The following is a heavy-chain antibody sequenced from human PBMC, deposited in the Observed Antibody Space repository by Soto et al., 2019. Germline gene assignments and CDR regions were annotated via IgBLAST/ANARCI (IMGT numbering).Heavy chain of an antibody. J-gene: IGHJ4*02. CDR3: ARDPPLSMIVVVGVDDF. CDR1: GFTFSNYN. Sequence: EVQLVESGGGLVKPGGSLRLSCAASGFTFSNYNMNWVRQAPGKGLEWVSSISSSSTFKNYADSVKGRFTISRDNDKNSVYLHMSSLGAEDTAVYYCARDPPLSMIVVVGVDDFWGQRTLVTVSS. CDR2: ISSSSTFK. V-gene: IGHV3-21*02. D-gene: IGHD3-22*01.